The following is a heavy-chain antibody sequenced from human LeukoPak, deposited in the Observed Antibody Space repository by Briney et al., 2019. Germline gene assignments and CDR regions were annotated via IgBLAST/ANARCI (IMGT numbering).Heavy chain of an antibody. CDR2: IYYSGST. J-gene: IGHJ5*02. V-gene: IGHV4-59*01. CDR3: ARGVDTYYDFWSGYPNWFDP. Sequence: SETLSLTCTVSGGSISSYYWSWIRQPPGKGLGWIGYIYYSGSTNYNPSLKSRVTISVDTSKNQFSLKLSSVTAADTAVYYCARGVDTYYDFWSGYPNWFDPWGQGTLVTVSS. D-gene: IGHD3-3*01. CDR1: GGSISSYY.